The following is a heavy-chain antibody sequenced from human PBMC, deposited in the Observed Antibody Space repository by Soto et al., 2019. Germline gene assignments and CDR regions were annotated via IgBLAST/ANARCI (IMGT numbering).Heavy chain of an antibody. D-gene: IGHD6-13*01. V-gene: IGHV1-18*01. CDR1: GYTFTSYG. Sequence: QVQLVQSGAEVKKPGASVKVSCKASGYTFTSYGISWVRQAPGQGLEWMGWISAYNGNTNYAQKLQGRVTMTTDTSTSTAYMERRSLRSDDSAVYYCASFRIAAAAPYGMDVWGQGTTVTVSS. CDR3: ASFRIAAAAPYGMDV. CDR2: ISAYNGNT. J-gene: IGHJ6*02.